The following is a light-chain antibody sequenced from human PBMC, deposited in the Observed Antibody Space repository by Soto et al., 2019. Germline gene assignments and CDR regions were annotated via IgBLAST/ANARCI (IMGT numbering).Light chain of an antibody. J-gene: IGLJ1*01. CDR3: SSHAASNNYV. CDR1: SSDVGGYPY. CDR2: EVS. Sequence: QSALTQPPSASGSPGQSVTISCTGTSSDVGGYPYVSWYQQHPGKAPKLMTYEVSKRPSGVPDRFSGSKSGNTASLTVSGLQAEDEADYYCSSHAASNNYVFGTGTKVPDL. V-gene: IGLV2-8*01.